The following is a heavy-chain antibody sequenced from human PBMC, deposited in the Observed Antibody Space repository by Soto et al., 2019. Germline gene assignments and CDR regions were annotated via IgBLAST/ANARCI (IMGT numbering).Heavy chain of an antibody. CDR3: ARGDREDILVVVGARPGEYGTDI. CDR1: GFSFRNHA. D-gene: IGHD2-15*01. Sequence: QVQLVESGGGVVQPGGSLRLSCAASGFSFRNHAMHWVRQSPGKGLECLAVIAYDGSNAFYRDSVKGRFTVSRDNSKNTLYLYMNSLISEDTGVYYCARGDREDILVVVGARPGEYGTDIWGQGTTVIVSS. V-gene: IGHV3-30-3*01. CDR2: IAYDGSNA. J-gene: IGHJ6*02.